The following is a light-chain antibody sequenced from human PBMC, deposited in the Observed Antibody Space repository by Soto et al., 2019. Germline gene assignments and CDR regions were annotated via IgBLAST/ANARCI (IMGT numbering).Light chain of an antibody. CDR3: SSYTNNSPHV. V-gene: IGLV2-14*01. J-gene: IGLJ1*01. Sequence: QSALTQPASVSGSPGQSITISCTGTSSDVGGYNYVSWYQQHPGKAPKLMIFEVSNRPSGISIRFSGSKSGNTASLTISGLQTEDEADYYCSSYTNNSPHVFGTGTKVTVL. CDR2: EVS. CDR1: SSDVGGYNY.